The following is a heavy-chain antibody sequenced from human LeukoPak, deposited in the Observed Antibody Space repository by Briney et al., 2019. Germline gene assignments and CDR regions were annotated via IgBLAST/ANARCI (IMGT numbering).Heavy chain of an antibody. J-gene: IGHJ5*02. CDR3: ARTTGKRFDP. CDR2: INPSGGST. CDR1: GYIFTNFY. V-gene: IGHV1-46*01. D-gene: IGHD1-1*01. Sequence: VASVKVSCKASGYIFTNFYIHWVRQAPGQGLEWRGIINPSGGSTNYAQKFQGRVTMSRDTSASTVYMELSSLRSEDTAVYYCARTTGKRFDPWGQGTLVIVS.